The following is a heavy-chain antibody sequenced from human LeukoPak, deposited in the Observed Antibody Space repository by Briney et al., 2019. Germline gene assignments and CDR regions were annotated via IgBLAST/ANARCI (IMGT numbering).Heavy chain of an antibody. CDR1: GFTFSSYA. Sequence: GGSLRLSCAASGFTFSSYAMSWVRQAPGKGLEWVANIKQDGSEKYYVDSVKGRFTISGDNAKNSLYLQMNSLRAEDTAVYYCARDEMTSRDAFDIWGQGTMVTVSS. CDR3: ARDEMTSRDAFDI. V-gene: IGHV3-7*01. CDR2: IKQDGSEK. D-gene: IGHD6-6*01. J-gene: IGHJ3*02.